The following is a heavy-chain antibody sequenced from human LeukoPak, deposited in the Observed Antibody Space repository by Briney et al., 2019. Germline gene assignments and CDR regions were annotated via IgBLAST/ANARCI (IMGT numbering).Heavy chain of an antibody. V-gene: IGHV3-7*01. J-gene: IGHJ3*02. Sequence: PGGSLRLSCAGFGFTFSSYWMTWVRQAPGKGLEWVAIIKQDGSERYYAGSVQGRFMISRDNAKNLLSLQLNSLRAEDTAVYYCAGGVGWVFDIWGQGTMVTVSS. D-gene: IGHD2-8*01. CDR2: IKQDGSER. CDR1: GFTFSSYW. CDR3: AGGVGWVFDI.